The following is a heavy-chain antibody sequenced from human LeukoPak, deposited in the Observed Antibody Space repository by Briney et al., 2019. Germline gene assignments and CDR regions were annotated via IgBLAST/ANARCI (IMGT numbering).Heavy chain of an antibody. CDR2: ISWDGGST. CDR1: GFTFDDYA. D-gene: IGHD3-10*01. Sequence: GGSLRLACAASGFTFDDYAMHWVRQAPGKGLEWVSLISWDGGSTYYADSVKGRFTISRDNSKNSLYLQMNSLRAEDTALYYCAKDGGSPYGSGNYYKRENWFDPWGQGTLVTVSS. J-gene: IGHJ5*02. CDR3: AKDGGSPYGSGNYYKRENWFDP. V-gene: IGHV3-43D*03.